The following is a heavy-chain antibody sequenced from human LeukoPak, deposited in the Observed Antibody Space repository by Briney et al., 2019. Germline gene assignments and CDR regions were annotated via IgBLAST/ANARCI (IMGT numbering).Heavy chain of an antibody. CDR3: ARDRKTWVTMVRGVIIVYGMDV. Sequence: ASVKVSCKASGYTFTSYGISWVRQAPGQGLEWMGWISAYNGNTNNAQKLQGRVTMTTDTSTSTAYMELRSLRSDDTAVYYCARDRKTWVTMVRGVIIVYGMDVWGKGTTVTVSS. CDR2: ISAYNGNT. J-gene: IGHJ6*04. V-gene: IGHV1-18*04. CDR1: GYTFTSYG. D-gene: IGHD3-10*01.